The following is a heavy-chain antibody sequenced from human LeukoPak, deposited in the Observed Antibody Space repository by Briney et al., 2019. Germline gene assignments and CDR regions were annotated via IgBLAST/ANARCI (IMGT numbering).Heavy chain of an antibody. D-gene: IGHD4-23*01. CDR1: SGPISNYY. V-gene: IGHV4-59*01. CDR3: ARSVVTLYWYFDL. Sequence: SETLSLTCSVSSGPISNYYWSWIRQPPGKGLGWIGYIYYSGSTNYNPSLNSRVTISLDTYKSQFSLKLSSVTTADTAVYYCARSVVTLYWYFDLWGRGTLVTVSS. J-gene: IGHJ2*01. CDR2: IYYSGST.